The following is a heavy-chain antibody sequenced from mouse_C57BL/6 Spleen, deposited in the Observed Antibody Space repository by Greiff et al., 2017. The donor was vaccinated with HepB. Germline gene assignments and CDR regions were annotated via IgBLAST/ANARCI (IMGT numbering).Heavy chain of an antibody. Sequence: DVKLVESGGGLVKPGGSLKLSCAASGFTFSDYGMHWVRQAPEKGLEWVAYISSGSSTIYYADTVKGRFTISRDNAKNTLFLQMTSLRSEDTAMYYCARGEDYYGSSYNYAMDYWGQGTSVTVSS. V-gene: IGHV5-17*01. CDR2: ISSGSSTI. J-gene: IGHJ4*01. CDR3: ARGEDYYGSSYNYAMDY. D-gene: IGHD1-1*01. CDR1: GFTFSDYG.